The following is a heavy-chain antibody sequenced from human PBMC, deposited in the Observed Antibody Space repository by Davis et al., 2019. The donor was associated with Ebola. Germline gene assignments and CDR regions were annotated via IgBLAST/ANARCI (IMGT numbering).Heavy chain of an antibody. Sequence: SETLSLTCTVSGGSISSGSYYWGWIRQPPGKGLEWVGAIYYNGNTYYNPSLKSRVTISADTSKNQFSLKLYSVTAADTAIYYCTRRLPANWFDPWGRGTLVSVSS. CDR1: GGSISSGSYY. CDR2: IYYNGNT. CDR3: TRRLPANWFDP. V-gene: IGHV4-39*01. J-gene: IGHJ5*02. D-gene: IGHD2-15*01.